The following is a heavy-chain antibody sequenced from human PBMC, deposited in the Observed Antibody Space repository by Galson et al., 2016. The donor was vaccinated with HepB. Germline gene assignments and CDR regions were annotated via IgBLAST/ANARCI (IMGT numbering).Heavy chain of an antibody. D-gene: IGHD6-19*01. CDR2: IWYDGSSQ. Sequence: SLRLSCAASGFMFRNFGMHWVRQAPGKGLEWLATIWYDGSSQVYSDSAKGRFTISRDNSKDTLYFQLNSLRVDDTAVYFCARESIGARTVAGTFDFWGQGTLVIVSA. J-gene: IGHJ4*02. CDR3: ARESIGARTVAGTFDF. CDR1: GFMFRNFG. V-gene: IGHV3-33*01.